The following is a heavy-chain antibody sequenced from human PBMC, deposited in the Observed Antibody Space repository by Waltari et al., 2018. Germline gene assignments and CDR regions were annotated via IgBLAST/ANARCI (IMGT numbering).Heavy chain of an antibody. CDR1: GYTFPSYA. CDR2: INAGNGNT. D-gene: IGHD3-10*01. J-gene: IGHJ4*02. Sequence: QVQLVQSGAEVKKPGASVKVSCKASGYTFPSYAMHWVRQAPGQRLEWMGWINAGNGNTKYSQKCQGRVTITRDTSASTAYMELSSLRSEDTAVYYCARDVLWFGEAATYGPDYWGQGTLVTVSS. V-gene: IGHV1-3*01. CDR3: ARDVLWFGEAATYGPDY.